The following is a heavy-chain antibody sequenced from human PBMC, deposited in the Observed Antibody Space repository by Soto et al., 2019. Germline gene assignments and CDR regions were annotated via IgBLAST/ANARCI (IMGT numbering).Heavy chain of an antibody. CDR1: GFTFSSYG. D-gene: IGHD6-19*01. Sequence: GGSLRLSCAASGFTFSSYGMHWVRQAPGKGLEWVAVISYDGSNKYYADSVKGRFTISRDNSKNTLYLQMNSLRAEDTAVYYCAKERWLVHAFDIWGQGTMVTV. CDR3: AKERWLVHAFDI. V-gene: IGHV3-30*18. CDR2: ISYDGSNK. J-gene: IGHJ3*02.